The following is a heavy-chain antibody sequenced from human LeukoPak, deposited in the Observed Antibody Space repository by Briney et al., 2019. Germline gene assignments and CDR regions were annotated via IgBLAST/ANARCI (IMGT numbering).Heavy chain of an antibody. J-gene: IGHJ6*03. CDR1: GGSISSGSYY. CDR3: AREGRGVRGSFAFYYYYMDV. V-gene: IGHV4-61*02. D-gene: IGHD3-10*01. Sequence: SETLSLTCTVSGGSISSGSYYWSWIRQPAGKGLEWIGRIYTSGSTNYNPSLNSRVTISVDTSKNQFSLKLSSVTAADTAVYYCAREGRGVRGSFAFYYYYMDVWGKGTTVTISS. CDR2: IYTSGST.